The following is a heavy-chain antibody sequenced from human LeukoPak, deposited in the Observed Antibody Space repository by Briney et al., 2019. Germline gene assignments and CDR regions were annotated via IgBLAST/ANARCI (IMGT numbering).Heavy chain of an antibody. CDR1: GGSFSDYP. Sequence: WETLSLTCAIYGGSFSDYPWTWIRQPPGKGLEWIGQIKHGGGTKYNPSLNSRVTMSLDTSKTQFSLKMTSVTAADTATYYWARGAPGYWGQGTLVTV. J-gene: IGHJ4*02. V-gene: IGHV4-34*01. CDR3: ARGAPGY. CDR2: IKHGGGT.